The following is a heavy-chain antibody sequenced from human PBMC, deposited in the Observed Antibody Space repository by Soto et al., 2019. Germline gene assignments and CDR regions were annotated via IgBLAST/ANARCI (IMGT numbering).Heavy chain of an antibody. V-gene: IGHV4-28*01. D-gene: IGHD1-26*01. CDR2: IYYSGTT. Sequence: SETLSLTCAVSGYSISSSNWWGWIRQPPGKGLEWIGYIYYSGTTYYNPSLKSRVTMSVDTSKNQFSLKLTSGTAVDTAVYYCARREIQGPIDYWGQGTLVTVSS. J-gene: IGHJ4*02. CDR3: ARREIQGPIDY. CDR1: GYSISSSNW.